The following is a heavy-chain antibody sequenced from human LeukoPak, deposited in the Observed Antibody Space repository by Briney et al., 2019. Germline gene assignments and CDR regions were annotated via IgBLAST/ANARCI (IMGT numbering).Heavy chain of an antibody. CDR2: IGHEGSNK. Sequence: PGGSLRLSRAVSGFTFSSSAMHWVRQAPGKGLAWVAFIGHEGSNKYYADSVKGRFTISRDDSKNTLYLQMNSLRAEDTAVYYCAKDGHWTFDYRGQGTLVTVSS. J-gene: IGHJ4*02. D-gene: IGHD1-1*01. CDR1: GFTFSSSA. V-gene: IGHV3-30*02. CDR3: AKDGHWTFDY.